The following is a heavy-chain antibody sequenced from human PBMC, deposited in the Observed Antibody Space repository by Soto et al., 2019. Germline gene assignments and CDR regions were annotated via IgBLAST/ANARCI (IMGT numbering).Heavy chain of an antibody. Sequence: VQLQESGPGLVKPSETLSLTCTVSGGSVSSGAYYWSWIRQPPGKGLEWIGFIYYNGSSYYSPYLKIRVTISVDTSKSQFSLKLNSVSAADTAVYSFARGRDDYGDQTWFDPWGQGILVIVSS. J-gene: IGHJ5*02. CDR3: ARGRDDYGDQTWFDP. D-gene: IGHD4-17*01. CDR2: IYYNGSS. V-gene: IGHV4-61*08. CDR1: GGSVSSGAYY.